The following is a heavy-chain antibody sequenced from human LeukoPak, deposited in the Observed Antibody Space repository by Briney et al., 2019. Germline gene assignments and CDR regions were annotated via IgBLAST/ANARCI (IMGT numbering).Heavy chain of an antibody. CDR1: GYTFTGYY. J-gene: IGHJ4*02. D-gene: IGHD6-13*01. V-gene: IGHV1-2*02. Sequence: ASVKVSCKASGYTFTGYYVHWVRQAPGQGLEWMGWINPNSGGTNYAQKFQGRVTMTRDTSISTAYMELSRLRSDDTAVYYCARDGIGASSWYGRGGFDYWGQGTLVTVSS. CDR3: ARDGIGASSWYGRGGFDY. CDR2: INPNSGGT.